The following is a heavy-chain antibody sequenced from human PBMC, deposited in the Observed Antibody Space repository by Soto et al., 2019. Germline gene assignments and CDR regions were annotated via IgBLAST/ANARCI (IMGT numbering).Heavy chain of an antibody. CDR1: GESISSSSYY. CDR3: ARRGQLWLDGMDV. Sequence: PSKTLSLTCIVSGESISSSSYYWGWIRQPPGKGLEWIGSIYYSGRTYYNPSFKSRVTISVDTSKNQFSLKLSSVTAADTAVYYCARRGQLWLDGMDVWGQGTTVTVSS. V-gene: IGHV4-39*07. CDR2: IYYSGRT. D-gene: IGHD5-18*01. J-gene: IGHJ6*02.